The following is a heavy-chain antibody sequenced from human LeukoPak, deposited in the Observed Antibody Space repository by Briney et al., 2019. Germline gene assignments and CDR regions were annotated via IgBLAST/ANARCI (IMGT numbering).Heavy chain of an antibody. CDR1: GFTFDDYG. V-gene: IGHV3-43*02. CDR2: ISGDGGST. Sequence: AGRSLRLSCAASGFTFDDYGMHWVRQAPGKGLEWVSLISGDGGSTYYADSVKGRFSISRDNSKNSLYLQMNSLRTEDTALYYCAKTSHNAFDIWGPGTMVTVSS. J-gene: IGHJ3*02. CDR3: AKTSHNAFDI.